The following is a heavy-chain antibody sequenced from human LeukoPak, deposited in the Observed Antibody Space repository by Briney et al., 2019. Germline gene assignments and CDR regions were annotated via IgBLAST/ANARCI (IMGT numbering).Heavy chain of an antibody. CDR3: AAEVGDYVDY. D-gene: IGHD1-26*01. CDR1: GGSVSSGSYY. Sequence: SETLSLTCTVSGGSVSSGSYYWSWIRQPPGKGLEWIGYIYYSGSTNYNPSLKSRVTISVDSSKNQFSLKLSSVTAADTAVYYCAAEVGDYVDYWGQGTLVTVSS. CDR2: IYYSGST. V-gene: IGHV4-61*01. J-gene: IGHJ4*02.